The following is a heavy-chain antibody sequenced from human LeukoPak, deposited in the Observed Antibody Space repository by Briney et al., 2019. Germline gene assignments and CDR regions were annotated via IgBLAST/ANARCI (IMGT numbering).Heavy chain of an antibody. Sequence: SETLSLTCTVSGYSISSGYYWGWIRQPPGKGLEWIGSIYYSGSTYYNPSLKSRVTISVDTSKNQFSLKLSSVTAADTAVYYCARQGPALNYDYVWEDSDYWGQGTLVTVSS. CDR1: GYSISSGYY. J-gene: IGHJ4*02. CDR3: ARQGPALNYDYVWEDSDY. CDR2: IYYSGST. V-gene: IGHV4-38-2*02. D-gene: IGHD3-16*01.